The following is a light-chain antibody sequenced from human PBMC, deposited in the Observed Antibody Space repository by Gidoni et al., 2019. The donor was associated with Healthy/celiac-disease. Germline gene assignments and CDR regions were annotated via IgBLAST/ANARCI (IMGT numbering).Light chain of an antibody. V-gene: IGKV1-5*01. CDR3: QQYSSFDGT. J-gene: IGKJ1*01. Sequence: DIQMTPSPSTPSASVGDRVTITCRHSQSISSWLAWYQQKPGKAPKLLIYDASSLESGVPSRFSGSGSGTEFTLTISSLQPDDFATYYCQQYSSFDGTFXQXTKVEIK. CDR2: DAS. CDR1: QSISSW.